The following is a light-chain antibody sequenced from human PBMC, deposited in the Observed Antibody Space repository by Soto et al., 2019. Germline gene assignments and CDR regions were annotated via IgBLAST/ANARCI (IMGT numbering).Light chain of an antibody. CDR3: QKYNNWPLT. CDR1: QSVDND. Sequence: EIVMTQSPATLSVSPGDRATLSCRASQSVDNDLAWYQQKPGQPPRLLIYDASTRATGIPARFSCSQSGTEFTLTISSLLSEDFAVYSCQKYNNWPLTFGGGTKVEIK. J-gene: IGKJ4*01. CDR2: DAS. V-gene: IGKV3D-15*01.